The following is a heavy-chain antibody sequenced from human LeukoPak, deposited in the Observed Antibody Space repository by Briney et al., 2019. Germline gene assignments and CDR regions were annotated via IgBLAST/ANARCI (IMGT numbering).Heavy chain of an antibody. CDR2: ISGSGGST. J-gene: IGHJ4*02. D-gene: IGHD5-18*01. CDR1: GFTFSSYA. Sequence: GGSLRLSCAASGFTFSSYAMSWVRQAPGKGLEWVSAISGSGGSTYYADSVKGRFTISRENSKNTLYLQMNSLRAEDTAVYYCAKELYSGYSYGDLDYWGQGTLVTVSS. CDR3: AKELYSGYSYGDLDY. V-gene: IGHV3-23*01.